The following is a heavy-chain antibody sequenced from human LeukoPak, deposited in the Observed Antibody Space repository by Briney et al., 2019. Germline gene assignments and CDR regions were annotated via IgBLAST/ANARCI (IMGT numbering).Heavy chain of an antibody. CDR3: ARDPTTVMAVPWYFDT. V-gene: IGHV4-34*01. CDR1: DGSFTGYF. CDR2: INHRGST. D-gene: IGHD4-11*01. Sequence: SETLSLTCAVYDGSFTGYFWNWIRQSPGKGLEWIGEINHRGSTNYNPSLKSRLTISVDTSKNQFSLRLTSVTAADTGVYFCARDPTTVMAVPWYFDTWGQGTRVTVSS. J-gene: IGHJ4*02.